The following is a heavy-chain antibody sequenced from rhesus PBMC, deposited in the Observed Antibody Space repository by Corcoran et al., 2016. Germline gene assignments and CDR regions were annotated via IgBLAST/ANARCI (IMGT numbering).Heavy chain of an antibody. CDR1: GSTFPHLS. CDR3: ARGYSGSWKGGFDY. V-gene: IGHV1-156*01. J-gene: IGHJ4*01. Sequence: EVQLVPSGAEVTKPGASVKVSCTVSGSTFPHLSIPLGRPAPGKGLEWMGGVDPGYGEIIHAEKFQGRVTMTEDTSTDTAYMELSSLRSEDTAVYYCARGYSGSWKGGFDYWGQGVLVTVSS. CDR2: VDPGYGEI. D-gene: IGHD6-25*01.